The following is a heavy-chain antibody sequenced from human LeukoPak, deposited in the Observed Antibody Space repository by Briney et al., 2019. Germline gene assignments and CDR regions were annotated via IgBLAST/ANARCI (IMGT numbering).Heavy chain of an antibody. CDR2: ISSSSDYI. CDR1: GFTFSSYS. V-gene: IGHV3-21*01. CDR3: AREEGGAGLYGFDI. J-gene: IGHJ3*02. D-gene: IGHD1-26*01. Sequence: GGSLRLSCAASGFTFSSYSMNWVRQALGKGLEWVSSISSSSDYIYYADSLKGRFTISRDNAKNSLYLQMNSLRAEDTAVYYCAREEGGAGLYGFDIWGQGTMVTVSS.